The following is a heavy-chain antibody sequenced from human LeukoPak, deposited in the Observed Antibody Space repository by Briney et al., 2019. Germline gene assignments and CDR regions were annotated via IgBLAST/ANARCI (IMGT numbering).Heavy chain of an antibody. CDR1: GFTFSSYS. CDR2: ISSSSSYI. J-gene: IGHJ4*02. CDR3: ARESVNGWLRREDREYYFDY. D-gene: IGHD5-12*01. Sequence: GGSLRLSCAASGFTFSSYSMNWVRQAPGKGLERVSSISSSSSYIYYADSVKGRFTISRDNAKNPLYLQMNSLRAEDTAVYYCARESVNGWLRREDREYYFDYWGQGTLVTVSS. V-gene: IGHV3-21*01.